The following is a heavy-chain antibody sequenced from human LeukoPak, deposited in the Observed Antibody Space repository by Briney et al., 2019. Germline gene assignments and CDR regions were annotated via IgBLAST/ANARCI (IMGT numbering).Heavy chain of an antibody. V-gene: IGHV1-2*02. J-gene: IGHJ5*02. CDR3: ARAVYLGGNWFDP. Sequence: ASVKVSCKASGYTFTGYYMHWVRQAPGQGLEWMGWINPNSGDTNYAQKFQGRVTMTRDMSISTAYMELSRLRSDDTAVCYCARAVYLGGNWFDPWGQGTLVTVSS. CDR1: GYTFTGYY. D-gene: IGHD5/OR15-5a*01. CDR2: INPNSGDT.